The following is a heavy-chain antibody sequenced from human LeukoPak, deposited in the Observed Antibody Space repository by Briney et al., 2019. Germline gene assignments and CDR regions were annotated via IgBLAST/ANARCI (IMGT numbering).Heavy chain of an antibody. CDR3: ARIRGSYVDY. J-gene: IGHJ4*02. Sequence: GGSLRLSCAASGFTVSSNYMSWVRQAPGKGLEWVSVIYSGGSTYYADSVKGRFTTSRHNSKNTLYLQMNSLRAEDTAVYYCARIRGSYVDYWGQGTLVTVSS. V-gene: IGHV3-53*04. D-gene: IGHD1-26*01. CDR2: IYSGGST. CDR1: GFTVSSNY.